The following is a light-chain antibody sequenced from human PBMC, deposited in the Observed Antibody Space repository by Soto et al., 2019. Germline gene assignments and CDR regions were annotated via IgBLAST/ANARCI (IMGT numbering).Light chain of an antibody. CDR1: SSDIGGTIH. Sequence: QSALAQPASVSGSPGQSITISCTGTSSDIGGTIHVSWYQQYPGKAPKLMIYDVSSRPSGISHRFSGSKSGNTASLTISGLQAEDEADYYCSSYTTSTTDVFGTGTKITVL. CDR3: SSYTTSTTDV. CDR2: DVS. J-gene: IGLJ1*01. V-gene: IGLV2-14*01.